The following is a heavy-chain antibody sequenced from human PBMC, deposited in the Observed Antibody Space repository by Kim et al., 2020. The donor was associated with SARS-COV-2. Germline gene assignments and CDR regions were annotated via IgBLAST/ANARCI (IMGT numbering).Heavy chain of an antibody. Sequence: GGSLRLSCAASGLNFNVEFVSWVRQAPGKGLEWISYISNSGHYANYADSVQGRFTISRDNAQNSLHLQMNNLRAEDTAIYYCTNIRYGQVDYWGQGTLVT. CDR2: ISNSGHYA. CDR3: TNIRYGQVDY. J-gene: IGHJ4*02. V-gene: IGHV3-11*03. D-gene: IGHD1-20*01. CDR1: GLNFNVEF.